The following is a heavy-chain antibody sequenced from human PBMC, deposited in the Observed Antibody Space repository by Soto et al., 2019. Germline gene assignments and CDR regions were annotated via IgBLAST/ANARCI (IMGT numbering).Heavy chain of an antibody. D-gene: IGHD2-2*02. CDR3: ARDWVVPAAIAYYYYGMDV. CDR2: TYYRSKWYN. J-gene: IGHJ6*02. Sequence: PSQTLSLTCAISGDSVSSNSAAWNWIRQSPSRGLEWLGRTYYRSKWYNDYAVSVKSRITINPDTSKNQFSLQLNSVTPEDTAVYYCARDWVVPAAIAYYYYGMDVWGQGTKVTVSS. V-gene: IGHV6-1*01. CDR1: GDSVSSNSAA.